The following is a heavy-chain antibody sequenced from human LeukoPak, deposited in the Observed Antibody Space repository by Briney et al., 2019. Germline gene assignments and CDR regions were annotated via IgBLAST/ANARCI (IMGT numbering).Heavy chain of an antibody. D-gene: IGHD3-22*01. CDR1: GITLSNYG. V-gene: IGHV3-23*01. Sequence: GGSLRLSCAVSGITLSNYGMTWVRQAPGKGLEWVAGISDSGGSTNYADSVKGRFSISRDNPKNTLYLQMNSLRAEDTAVYFCAKRGVVIRVILVGFHKEAYYFDSWGQGALVTVSS. CDR2: ISDSGGST. CDR3: AKRGVVIRVILVGFHKEAYYFDS. J-gene: IGHJ4*02.